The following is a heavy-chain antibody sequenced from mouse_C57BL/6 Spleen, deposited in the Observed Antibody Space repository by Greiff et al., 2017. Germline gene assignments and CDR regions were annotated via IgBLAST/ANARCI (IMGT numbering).Heavy chain of an antibody. D-gene: IGHD2-1*01. CDR2: LNPSTGGT. CDR3: ARRGNYGYAMDY. J-gene: IGHJ4*01. V-gene: IGHV1-42*01. Sequence: VQLQQSGPELVKPGASVKISCKASGYSFTGYYMNWVKQSPEKSLEWIGELNPSTGGTTYNQKFKAKATLTVDKSSSTAYMQLKSLTSEDSAVYDCARRGNYGYAMDYWGQGTSVTVSS. CDR1: GYSFTGYY.